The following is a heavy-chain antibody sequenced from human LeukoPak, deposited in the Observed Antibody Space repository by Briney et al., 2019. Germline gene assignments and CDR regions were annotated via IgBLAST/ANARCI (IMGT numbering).Heavy chain of an antibody. CDR3: ARGVGAIINPFDY. D-gene: IGHD1-26*01. CDR1: GFTFSSYS. J-gene: IGHJ4*02. V-gene: IGHV3-21*01. Sequence: GGSLRLSCAASGFTFSSYSMNWVRQAPGKGLEWVSSISSSSSYIYYADSVKGRFTISRDNAKNSLYLQMNSLRAEDTAVCYCARGVGAIINPFDYWGQGTLVTVSS. CDR2: ISSSSSYI.